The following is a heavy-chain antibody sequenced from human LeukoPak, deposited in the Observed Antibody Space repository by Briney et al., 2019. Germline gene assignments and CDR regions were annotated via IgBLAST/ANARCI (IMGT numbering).Heavy chain of an antibody. CDR3: ARLPKYYYGSGSLYFDY. CDR2: IYYSGST. D-gene: IGHD3-10*01. CDR1: GGSISSTSYY. V-gene: IGHV4-39*01. Sequence: SETLSLTCTVSGGSISSTSYYWGWIRRPPGKGLEWIGSIYYSGSTYYNPSLKSRVTISVDTPKNQFSLKLSSVTAADTAVYYCARLPKYYYGSGSLYFDYWGQGTLVTVSS. J-gene: IGHJ4*02.